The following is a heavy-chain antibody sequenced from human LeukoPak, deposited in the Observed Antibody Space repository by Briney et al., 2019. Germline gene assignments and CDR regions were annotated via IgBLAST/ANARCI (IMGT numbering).Heavy chain of an antibody. D-gene: IGHD2-8*01. J-gene: IGHJ4*02. CDR1: GFTFSTYE. V-gene: IGHV3-48*03. CDR3: TRVGQSYSTSGQALDH. CDR2: ISGSADTA. Sequence: GGSLRLSCAASGFTFSTYEINWVRQAPGKGLEWISYISGSADTAYYADSVRGRFTMSRDNARNSLYLQMNSLGAEDTAVYYCTRVGQSYSTSGQALDHWGQGTLVTVSS.